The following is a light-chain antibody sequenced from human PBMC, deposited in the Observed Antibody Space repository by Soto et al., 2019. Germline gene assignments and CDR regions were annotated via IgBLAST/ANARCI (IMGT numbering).Light chain of an antibody. Sequence: EIGLTQSPGTLLLSPGERSTLSCRASHNLYINSLAWYQQKPGQTPRILIYGGATRATDVPDRFSGSGSGIDTALTFGRLEAEGSAVYYCQQYGGAPCTFGHGTRVDVK. CDR1: HNLYINS. CDR3: QQYGGAPCT. J-gene: IGKJ1*01. V-gene: IGKV3-20*01. CDR2: GGA.